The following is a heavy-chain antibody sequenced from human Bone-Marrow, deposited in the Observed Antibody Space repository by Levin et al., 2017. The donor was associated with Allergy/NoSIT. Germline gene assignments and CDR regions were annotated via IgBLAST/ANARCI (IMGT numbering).Heavy chain of an antibody. CDR2: ISAYNGNT. CDR3: ARDLEWFGELFVAGQKRSVRYFDL. J-gene: IGHJ2*01. D-gene: IGHD3-10*01. Sequence: ASVKVSCKASGYTFTSYGISWVRQAPGQGLEWMGWISAYNGNTNYAQKLQGRVTMTTDTSTSTAYMELRSLRSDDTAVYYCARDLEWFGELFVAGQKRSVRYFDLWGRGTLVTVSS. CDR1: GYTFTSYG. V-gene: IGHV1-18*01.